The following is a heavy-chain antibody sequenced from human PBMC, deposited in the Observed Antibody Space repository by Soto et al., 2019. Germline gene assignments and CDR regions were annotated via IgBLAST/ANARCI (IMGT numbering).Heavy chain of an antibody. D-gene: IGHD3-3*01. CDR3: ARRTWRGRADY. V-gene: IGHV3-23*01. Sequence: GGSLRLSCAASGFPFSSYAMSWVRQAPGKGLEWVSAVGGSGGDTYYADSVKGRFTVSRDNAENTLYLQLNSLRVEDTAIYYCARRTWRGRADYWGQGILVTVSS. CDR2: VGGSGGDT. CDR1: GFPFSSYA. J-gene: IGHJ4*02.